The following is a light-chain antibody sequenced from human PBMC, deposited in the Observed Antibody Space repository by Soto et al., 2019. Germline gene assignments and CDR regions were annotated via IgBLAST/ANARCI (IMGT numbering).Light chain of an antibody. J-gene: IGKJ1*01. V-gene: IGKV3-15*01. CDR3: QQYNNWPWT. Sequence: ETVMTQSPATLSVSPGGRATLSCRASQSISDTLAWYQQKPGQAPRLLIHGASTRATGFPARFSGSGSGTDFTLTISSLQSEDFAIYDGQQYNNWPWTFGQGTKVEIK. CDR2: GAS. CDR1: QSISDT.